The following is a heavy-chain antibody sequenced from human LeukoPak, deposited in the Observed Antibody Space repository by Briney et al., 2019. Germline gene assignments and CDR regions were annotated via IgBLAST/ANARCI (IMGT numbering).Heavy chain of an antibody. D-gene: IGHD6-6*01. Sequence: SETLFLTCTVSGGSISSYYWSWIRQPPGKGLEWIGYIYYSGSTNYNPSLKSRVTISVVTSKNQFSLKLSSVTAADTAVYYCASRGTAAQGYFDYWGQGTLVTVSS. CDR3: ASRGTAAQGYFDY. CDR2: IYYSGST. V-gene: IGHV4-59*12. J-gene: IGHJ4*02. CDR1: GGSISSYY.